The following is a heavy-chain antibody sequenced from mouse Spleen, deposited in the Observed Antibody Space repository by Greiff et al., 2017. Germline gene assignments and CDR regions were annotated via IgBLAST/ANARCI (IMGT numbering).Heavy chain of an antibody. CDR3: GGGDQAWFAY. CDR2: INPSSGYT. Sequence: QVQLKESGAELAKPGASVKLSCKASGYTFTSYWMHWVKQRPGQGLEWIGYINPSSGYTKYNQKFKDKATLTADKSSSTAYMQLSSLTYEDSAVYYCGGGDQAWFAYWGQGTLVTVSA. J-gene: IGHJ3*01. D-gene: IGHD2-13*01. V-gene: IGHV1-7*01. CDR1: GYTFTSYW.